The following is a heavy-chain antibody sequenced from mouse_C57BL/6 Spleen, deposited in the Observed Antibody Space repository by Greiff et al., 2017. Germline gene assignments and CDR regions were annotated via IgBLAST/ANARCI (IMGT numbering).Heavy chain of an antibody. CDR2: IWSDGST. CDR3: ARHDYDGNSDMDY. Sequence: QVQLQESGPGLVAPSQSLSITCTVSGFSLTSSGVHWVRQPPGKGLEWLVVIWSDGSTTYNSALKSRLSVSMDNYKCQVFLKMNSLQTEDTAMYYCARHDYDGNSDMDYWGQGTSVTVSS. J-gene: IGHJ4*01. V-gene: IGHV2-6-1*01. D-gene: IGHD2-1*01. CDR1: GFSLTSSG.